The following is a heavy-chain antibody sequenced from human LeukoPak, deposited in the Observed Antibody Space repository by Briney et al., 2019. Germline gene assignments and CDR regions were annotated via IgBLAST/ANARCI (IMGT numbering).Heavy chain of an antibody. CDR1: GFTFSSYG. CDR2: ISYDGGNK. D-gene: IGHD4-23*01. CDR3: ANLLRWEPY. Sequence: GRSLRLSCAASGFTFSSYGMHWVRQAPGKGLEWVAVISYDGGNKYCADSVKGRFTISRDNSKNTLYLQMNSLRAEDTAVYYCANLLRWEPYWGQGTLVTVSS. J-gene: IGHJ4*02. V-gene: IGHV3-30*18.